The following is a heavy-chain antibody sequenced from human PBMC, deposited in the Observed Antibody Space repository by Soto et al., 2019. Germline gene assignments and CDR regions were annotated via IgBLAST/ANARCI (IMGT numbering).Heavy chain of an antibody. Sequence: QVQLQESGPGLVKPSQTLSLTCTVSGGSISSGGYYWSWIRQHPGKGLEWIGYIYYSGSTYYNPYLKTRVTLSVDTSKHQFALKLSSVTAAETAVYYCARWPQLEPRFDYWGQGTLVTVSS. J-gene: IGHJ4*02. CDR1: GGSISSGGYY. D-gene: IGHD1-1*01. CDR2: IYYSGST. CDR3: ARWPQLEPRFDY. V-gene: IGHV4-31*03.